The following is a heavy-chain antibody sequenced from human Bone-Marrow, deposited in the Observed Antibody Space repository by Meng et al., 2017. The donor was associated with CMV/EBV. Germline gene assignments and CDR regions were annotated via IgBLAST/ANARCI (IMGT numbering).Heavy chain of an antibody. CDR2: INPNSGGT. D-gene: IGHD6-13*01. CDR1: GYTFTGYY. Sequence: ASVKVSCKASGYTFTGYYMHWVRQAPGQGLEWMGWINPNSGGTNYAQKFQGRVTMTRDTSISTAYMELSRLRSDDTAVYYCARDRSAVVNYYYGMDVWGQGTTVTVSS. CDR3: ARDRSAVVNYYYGMDV. J-gene: IGHJ6*02. V-gene: IGHV1-2*02.